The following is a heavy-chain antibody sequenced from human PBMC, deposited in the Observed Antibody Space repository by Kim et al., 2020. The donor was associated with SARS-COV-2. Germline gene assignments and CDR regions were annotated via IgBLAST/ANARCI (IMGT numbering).Heavy chain of an antibody. CDR3: ARGRSGYLGAYFDY. CDR1: GFTFSSYS. Sequence: GGSLRLSCAASGFTFSSYSMNWVRQAPGKGLEWVSSISSSSSYIYYADSVKGRFTISRDNAKNSLYLQMNSLRAEDTAVYYCARGRSGYLGAYFDYWGQGTLVTVSS. CDR2: ISSSSSYI. J-gene: IGHJ4*02. D-gene: IGHD3-22*01. V-gene: IGHV3-21*01.